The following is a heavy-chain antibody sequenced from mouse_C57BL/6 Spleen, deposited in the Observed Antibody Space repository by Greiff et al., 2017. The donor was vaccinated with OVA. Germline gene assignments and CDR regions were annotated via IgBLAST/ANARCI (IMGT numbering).Heavy chain of an antibody. D-gene: IGHD1-1*01. CDR2: IDPSDSET. Sequence: VQLQQPGAELVRPGSSVKLSCKASGYTFTSYWMHWVKQRPIQGLEWIGNIDPSDSETHYNQKFKDKATLTVDKSSSTAYMQLSSLTSEDSAVYYCARDYGSGDYYAMDYWGQGTSVTVSS. CDR1: GYTFTSYW. CDR3: ARDYGSGDYYAMDY. V-gene: IGHV1-52*01. J-gene: IGHJ4*01.